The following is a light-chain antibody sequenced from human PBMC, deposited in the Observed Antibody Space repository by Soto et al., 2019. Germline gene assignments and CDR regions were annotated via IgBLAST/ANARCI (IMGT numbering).Light chain of an antibody. J-gene: IGLJ1*01. CDR3: HSYDSSLSGYV. CDR1: SSNIGAGYD. CDR2: GNN. V-gene: IGLV1-40*01. Sequence: QSVLTQPPSVSGAPGQRVTISCTGSSSNIGAGYDVHWYQQLPGTAPKLLIYGNNNRPSGVPDRFSGSTSGTSASLAITGIQAEDEADYYCHSYDSSLSGYVFGTGTKLTVL.